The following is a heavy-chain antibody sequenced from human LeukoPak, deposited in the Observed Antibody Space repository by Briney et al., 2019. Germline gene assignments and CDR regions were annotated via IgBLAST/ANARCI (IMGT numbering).Heavy chain of an antibody. Sequence: SSETLSLTCSGSNYSIRNSLYWGWLRQPPGKGLEWIGSIYRSGSTFYNPSLKSRVTISLDTSKNQFSLKLSSVTAAATAVYFCARGTYGYYMDVWGKGTTVTVSS. CDR1: NYSIRNSLY. J-gene: IGHJ6*03. D-gene: IGHD4-17*01. CDR2: IYRSGST. CDR3: ARGTYGYYMDV. V-gene: IGHV4-38-2*02.